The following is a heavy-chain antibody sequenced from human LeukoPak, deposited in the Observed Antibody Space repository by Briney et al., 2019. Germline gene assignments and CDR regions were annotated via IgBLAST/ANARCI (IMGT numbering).Heavy chain of an antibody. J-gene: IGHJ3*02. CDR1: GGSVSSGSYY. CDR3: ARDRDITGTTSDAFDI. CDR2: IYYSGST. V-gene: IGHV4-61*01. Sequence: PSETLSLTCTVSGGSVSSGSYYWSWIRQPPGKGLEWIGYIYYSGSTNYNPSLKSRVTTSVDTSKNQFSPKLSSVTAADTAVYYCARDRDITGTTSDAFDIWGQGTMVTVSS. D-gene: IGHD1-20*01.